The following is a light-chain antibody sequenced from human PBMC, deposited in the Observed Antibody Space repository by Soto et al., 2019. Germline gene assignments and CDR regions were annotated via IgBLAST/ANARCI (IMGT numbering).Light chain of an antibody. V-gene: IGKV3-11*01. J-gene: IGKJ4*01. CDR2: DAS. Sequence: EIVLTQSPATLSLSPGERATLSCRASQSISNYLAWYQQKPGQAPRLLIYDASNRATGIPARFSGSGSATDFTLTITSLEPEDFAVYYCHHRINWLSFGGGTKVEIK. CDR1: QSISNY. CDR3: HHRINWLS.